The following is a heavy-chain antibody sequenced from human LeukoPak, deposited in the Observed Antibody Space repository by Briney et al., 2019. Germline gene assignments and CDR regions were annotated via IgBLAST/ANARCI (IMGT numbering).Heavy chain of an antibody. V-gene: IGHV1-2*06. D-gene: IGHD2-15*01. CDR3: ARVGGYCSGGSCLTEYKLDY. Sequence: GASVKVSCKPSGYTFTGYYMHWVRQAPGQGLEWMGRINPHSGGTNYAQKYQGRVTMTRDTSISTAYMELSRLRSDDTAVYYCARVGGYCSGGSCLTEYKLDYWGQGTLVTVSS. J-gene: IGHJ4*02. CDR1: GYTFTGYY. CDR2: INPHSGGT.